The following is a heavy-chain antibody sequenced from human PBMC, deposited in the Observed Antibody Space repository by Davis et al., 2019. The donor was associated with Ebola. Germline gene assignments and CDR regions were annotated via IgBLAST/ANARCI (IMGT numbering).Heavy chain of an antibody. CDR2: ISYDGSNK. Sequence: GGSLRLSCAASGFTFGNYGMSWVRQAPGKGLEWVAVISYDGSNKYYADSVKGRFTISRDNSKNTLYLQMNGLRVEDTAIYYCAKDTSNIWFDVWGQGTMVTVSS. CDR3: AKDTSNIWFDV. CDR1: GFTFGNYG. D-gene: IGHD1-26*01. V-gene: IGHV3-30*18. J-gene: IGHJ3*01.